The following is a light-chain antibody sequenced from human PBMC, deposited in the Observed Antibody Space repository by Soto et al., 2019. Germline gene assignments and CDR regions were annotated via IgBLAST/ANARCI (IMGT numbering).Light chain of an antibody. J-gene: IGKJ1*01. V-gene: IGKV1-5*03. CDR2: KAS. Sequence: DIQMTQSPSTLSGAVGDRVTITCRASQPISSWLAWYQQKPGKAPKLLIYKASTLKSGVPSRFSGGGSGTEFTLTISSLQPDDFATYYCQHYNSYSEAFGQGTKVDIK. CDR3: QHYNSYSEA. CDR1: QPISSW.